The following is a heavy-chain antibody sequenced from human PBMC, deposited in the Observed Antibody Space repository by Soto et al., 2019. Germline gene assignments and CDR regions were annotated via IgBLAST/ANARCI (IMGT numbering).Heavy chain of an antibody. CDR1: GGVFSLYG. Sequence: QVQLVQSGAEVKRPGSSVRVSCKASGGVFSLYGFSWVRQVPGHGPEWVGGVLPIPGTANYAQKYQGRVTITVDKSTSTGYMELNSLTYEDTAVYYCASTGEAPEVDGSGRGDAFDIWGPGTKVTVSA. CDR2: VLPIPGTA. J-gene: IGHJ3*02. CDR3: ASTGEAPEVDGSGRGDAFDI. D-gene: IGHD1-26*01. V-gene: IGHV1-69*06.